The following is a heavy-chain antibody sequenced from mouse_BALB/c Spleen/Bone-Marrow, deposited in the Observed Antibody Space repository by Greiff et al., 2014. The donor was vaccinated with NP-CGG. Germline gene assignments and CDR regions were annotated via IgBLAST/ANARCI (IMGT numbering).Heavy chain of an antibody. CDR3: ARGSYYDGSSSPWFAY. J-gene: IGHJ3*01. CDR1: GYTFTSYW. D-gene: IGHD1-1*01. Sequence: DLVKPGASVKLSCKASGYTFTSYWINWIKQRPGQGLEWIGRIPPGSGTTYYNEMFKDKATLTVDTSSTTAYIQLSSLSSEDSAVYFCARGSYYDGSSSPWFAYWGQGTLVTVSA. CDR2: IPPGSGTT. V-gene: IGHV1S41*01.